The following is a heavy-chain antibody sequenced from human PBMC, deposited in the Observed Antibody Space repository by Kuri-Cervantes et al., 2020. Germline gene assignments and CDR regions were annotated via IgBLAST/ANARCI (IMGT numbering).Heavy chain of an antibody. CDR3: ARVSKRRTTVTRWSWFDY. CDR1: GYTFTSYY. CDR2: INPSGGST. J-gene: IGHJ4*02. V-gene: IGHV1-46*01. D-gene: IGHD4-17*01. Sequence: ASVKVSCKASGYTFTSYYMHWVRQAPGQGLEWMGIINPSGGSTSYAQKFQGRVTMTRDTSISTAYMELSRLRSDDTAVYYCARVSKRRTTVTRWSWFDYWGQGTLVTVSS.